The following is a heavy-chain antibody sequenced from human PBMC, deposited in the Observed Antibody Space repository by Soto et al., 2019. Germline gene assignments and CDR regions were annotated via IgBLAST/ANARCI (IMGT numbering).Heavy chain of an antibody. Sequence: GGSLRLSCAASGFTFSSYAMSWVRQAPGKGLEWVSAISGSGGSTYYADSVKGRFTISRDNSKNTLYLQMNSLRAEDTAVYYCAKDHRGSSGYYYGHGGYWGQGTLVTVSS. V-gene: IGHV3-23*01. CDR1: GFTFSSYA. CDR2: ISGSGGST. CDR3: AKDHRGSSGYYYGHGGY. D-gene: IGHD3-22*01. J-gene: IGHJ4*02.